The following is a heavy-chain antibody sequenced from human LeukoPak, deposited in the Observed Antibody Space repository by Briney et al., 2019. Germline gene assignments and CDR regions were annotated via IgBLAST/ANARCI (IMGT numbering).Heavy chain of an antibody. CDR1: RFTFDDYG. Sequence: PGGSLRLSCAASRFTFDDYGMSWVRQAPGKGLEWVSGINWNGGSTGYADSVKGRFTISRDNAKNSLYLQMNSLRAEDTALYHCARSPSSSWYYFDYWGQGTLVTVSS. CDR3: ARSPSSSWYYFDY. J-gene: IGHJ4*02. CDR2: INWNGGST. D-gene: IGHD6-13*01. V-gene: IGHV3-20*01.